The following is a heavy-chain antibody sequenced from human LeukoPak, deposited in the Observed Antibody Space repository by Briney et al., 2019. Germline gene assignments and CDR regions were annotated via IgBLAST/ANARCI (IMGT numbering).Heavy chain of an antibody. V-gene: IGHV3-23*01. CDR1: GVTLSNYA. CDR3: TVFGDSNH. Sequence: GGSLRLSCVASGVTLSNYAMSWARQAPGKGLEWVSGISSSGSGGNTYYADSVKGRFTISRDNSKNTLYLQISSLRVEDTAVYYCTVFGDSNHWGQGTLVTVSS. D-gene: IGHD4-17*01. J-gene: IGHJ5*02. CDR2: ISSSGSGGNT.